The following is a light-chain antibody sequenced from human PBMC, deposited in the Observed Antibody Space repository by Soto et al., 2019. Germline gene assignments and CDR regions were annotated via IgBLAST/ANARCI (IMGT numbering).Light chain of an antibody. CDR3: WSYAGFAVV. CDR2: EGS. CDR1: SSDVGSYNL. J-gene: IGLJ2*01. V-gene: IGLV2-23*01. Sequence: QSALTQPASVSGSPGQSITISCTGTSSDVGSYNLVSWYQQHPGKAPKLMIYEGSKRPSGVSNRFSGSKSGNTASLTISGLQAEDEADDYCWSYAGFAVVFAGGTKLTVL.